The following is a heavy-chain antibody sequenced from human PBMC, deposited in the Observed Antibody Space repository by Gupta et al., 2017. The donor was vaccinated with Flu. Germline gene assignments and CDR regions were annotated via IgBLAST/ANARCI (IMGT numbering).Heavy chain of an antibody. Sequence: RSSYYGGWIRRPPGKGLEWIGSIFYTGSTSYSPSLRSRVTISVDTSKNQFSLKLSSVTAADTAVYYCARRGKTGYDNWFDPWGQGTLVTVSS. V-gene: IGHV4-39*01. D-gene: IGHD3-9*01. J-gene: IGHJ5*02. CDR2: IFYTGST. CDR1: RSSYY. CDR3: ARRGKTGYDNWFDP.